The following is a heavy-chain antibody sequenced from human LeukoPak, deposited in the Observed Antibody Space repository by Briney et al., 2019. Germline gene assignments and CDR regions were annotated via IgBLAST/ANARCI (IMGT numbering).Heavy chain of an antibody. J-gene: IGHJ2*01. CDR1: GGSISNGGYY. CDR2: IYNSGST. D-gene: IGHD3-22*01. V-gene: IGHV4-31*03. CDR3: ARAPKYYYDSSGYANWYFDL. Sequence: PSETLSLTCTVSGGSISNGGYYWSWIRQHPGKGLEWIGYIYNSGSTYYNPSLKSRVTISVDTSKNQFSLKLSSVTAADTAVYYCARAPKYYYDSSGYANWYFDLWGRGTLVTVSS.